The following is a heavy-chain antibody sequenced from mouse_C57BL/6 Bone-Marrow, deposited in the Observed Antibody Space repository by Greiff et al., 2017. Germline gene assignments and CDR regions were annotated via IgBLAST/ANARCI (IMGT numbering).Heavy chain of an antibody. CDR3: ARNSSSYAMDY. D-gene: IGHD1-1*01. CDR2: IWSSGST. Sequence: VQPQESGPGLVQPSHCLSITCPVSGLSLPRYGVHRVRPSPGTGLEWLGVIWSSGSTDYNAAFISRLSISNDNSKSQVFFKMNSLQADDTAIYYCARNSSSYAMDYWGQGTSVTVSS. V-gene: IGHV2-2*01. J-gene: IGHJ4*01. CDR1: GLSLPRYG.